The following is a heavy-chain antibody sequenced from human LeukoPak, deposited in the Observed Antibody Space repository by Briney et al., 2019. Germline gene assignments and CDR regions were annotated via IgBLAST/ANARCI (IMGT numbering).Heavy chain of an antibody. D-gene: IGHD6-19*01. J-gene: IGHJ4*02. V-gene: IGHV4-34*01. CDR3: ARSAPSDSSGWYLGGI. CDR2: INHSGST. Sequence: KTSETLSLTCAVYGGSFSGYYWSWIRQPPGKGLEWIGDINHSGSTNYNPSLKSRVTISVDTSKNQFSLKLSSVTAADTAVYYCARSAPSDSSGWYLGGIWGQGTLVTVSS. CDR1: GGSFSGYY.